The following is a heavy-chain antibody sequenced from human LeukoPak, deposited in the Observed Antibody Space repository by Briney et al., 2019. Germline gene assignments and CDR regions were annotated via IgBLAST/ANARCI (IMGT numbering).Heavy chain of an antibody. J-gene: IGHJ4*02. Sequence: GGSLRLSCAASGFTLSDYWMDWARQAPGKGLEWVANMDQDGSEKNYVGSVEGRFIISRDDAKNSLYLQMNSLRAEDTAVYYCARDEWNYHDSSGYPLDYWGQGTLVTVSS. D-gene: IGHD3-22*01. V-gene: IGHV3-7*01. CDR3: ARDEWNYHDSSGYPLDY. CDR2: MDQDGSEK. CDR1: GFTLSDYW.